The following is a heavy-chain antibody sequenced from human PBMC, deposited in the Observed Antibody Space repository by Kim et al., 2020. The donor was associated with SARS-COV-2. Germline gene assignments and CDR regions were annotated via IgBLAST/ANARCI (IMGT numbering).Heavy chain of an antibody. CDR3: VRHHRAMPIDA. V-gene: IGHV4-39*01. J-gene: IGHJ1*01. CDR1: GASIRSTTYY. Sequence: SETLSLTCSVSGASIRSTTYYWGWIRQTPGKGLEWIGSMYYRGNTNYNPSLTSRVTVSRDTSKNQISRSLTSVTATDTAVFYCVRHHRAMPIDAWGQGILVTVAS. CDR2: MYYRGNT. D-gene: IGHD1-26*01.